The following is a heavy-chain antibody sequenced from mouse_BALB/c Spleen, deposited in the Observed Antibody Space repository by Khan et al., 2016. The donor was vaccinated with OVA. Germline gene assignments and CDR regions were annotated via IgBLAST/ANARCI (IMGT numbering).Heavy chain of an antibody. CDR1: GYSFTLYY. J-gene: IGHJ3*01. CDR2: VNPNNGDT. D-gene: IGHD2-12*01. Sequence: EVQLQESGPDLVKPGASVKISCKASGYSFTLYYMTWVRQSHGKSPEWIGRVNPNNGDTYYNQNFKGKAILTVDKSSNTAYMELRSLTSEDSAVFYCARGYEFFPYWGQGTLVTVSA. CDR3: ARGYEFFPY. V-gene: IGHV1-20*01.